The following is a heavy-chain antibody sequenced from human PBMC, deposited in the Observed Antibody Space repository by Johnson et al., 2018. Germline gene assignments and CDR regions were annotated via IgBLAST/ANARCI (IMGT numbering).Heavy chain of an antibody. V-gene: IGHV3-73*01. CDR1: GFTFSGSV. CDR3: TRQQKVRGVIYYMDV. D-gene: IGHD3-10*01. CDR2: IRSKANNYAT. Sequence: VQLVQSGGGLVQPGGSLRLSCAASGFTFSGSVLHWVRQAPGKGLDWVGRIRSKANNYATAYAASVKGRFTISRDDSKNTAYLQMNGLKTEDTTVYYCTRQQKVRGVIYYMDVWGKGTTVTVSS. J-gene: IGHJ6*03.